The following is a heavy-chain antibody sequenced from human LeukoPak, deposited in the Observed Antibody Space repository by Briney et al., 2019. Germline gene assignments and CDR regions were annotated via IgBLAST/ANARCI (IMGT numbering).Heavy chain of an antibody. CDR3: AKFAVAGTEPYY. V-gene: IGHV3-30*02. J-gene: IGHJ4*02. CDR1: GFPFSTCD. Sequence: PGGSLRLSCAASGFPFSTCDRRWVRQTPGKGLEWVTFIRFIGSNKYWPESVKGRFTISRDNSKNTLYLQMNSLRAEDTAVYYCAKFAVAGTEPYYWGQGTLVTVSS. CDR2: IRFIGSNK. D-gene: IGHD6-19*01.